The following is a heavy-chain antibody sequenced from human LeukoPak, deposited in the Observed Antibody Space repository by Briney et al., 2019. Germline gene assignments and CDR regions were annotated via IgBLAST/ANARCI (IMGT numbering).Heavy chain of an antibody. V-gene: IGHV3-33*08. CDR1: GFTFSSYG. D-gene: IGHD3-22*01. J-gene: IGHJ4*02. Sequence: PGRSLRVSCAASGFTFSSYGMHWVRQAPGNGLEWVAVIWYDGSNKYYADSVKGRFTISRDNSKNTLYLQMNSLRAEDTAVYYCARGAEYYYDSSGYSDTDYWGQGTLVTVSS. CDR2: IWYDGSNK. CDR3: ARGAEYYYDSSGYSDTDY.